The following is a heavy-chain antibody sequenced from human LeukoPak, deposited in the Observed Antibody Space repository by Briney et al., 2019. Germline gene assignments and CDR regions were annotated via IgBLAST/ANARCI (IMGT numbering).Heavy chain of an antibody. V-gene: IGHV3-11*01. D-gene: IGHD3-22*01. J-gene: IGHJ6*03. CDR1: GFTFSDYY. CDR2: ISSSGSTI. Sequence: PGGSLRLSCAASGFTFSDYYMSWIRQAPGKGLEWVSYISSSGSTIYYADSVKGRFTISRDNAKNSLYLQMNSLRAEDTALYYCARGTKNWYYYDSSGYRHYYYYYYMDVWGKGTTVSVSS. CDR3: ARGTKNWYYYDSSGYRHYYYYYYMDV.